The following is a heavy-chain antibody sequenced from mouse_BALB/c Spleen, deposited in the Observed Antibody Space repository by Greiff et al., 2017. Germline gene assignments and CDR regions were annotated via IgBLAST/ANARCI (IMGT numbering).Heavy chain of an antibody. J-gene: IGHJ2*01. CDR3: LRSYGYDYFDY. CDR1: GFTFNTYA. V-gene: IGHV10-1*02. CDR2: IRSKSNNYAT. D-gene: IGHD2-2*01. Sequence: EVKLMESGGGLVQPKGSLKLSCAASGFTFNTYAMNWVRQAPGKGLEWVARIRSKSNNYATYYADSVKDRFTISRDDSQSMLYLQMNNLKTEDTAMYYCLRSYGYDYFDYWGQGTTLTVSS.